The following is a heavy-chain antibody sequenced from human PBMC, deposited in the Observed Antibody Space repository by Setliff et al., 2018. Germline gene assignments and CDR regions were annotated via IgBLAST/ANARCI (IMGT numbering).Heavy chain of an antibody. D-gene: IGHD5-12*01. V-gene: IGHV4-59*01. CDR3: ARGGTFRYFDF. CDR1: DGSLSTYY. CDR2: VYYSGTA. J-gene: IGHJ4*02. Sequence: KASETLSLTCTVSDGSLSTYYWSWIRQPPGKGLEFIGYVYYSGTANYSPSLRSRLTIPVDTSKNQFSLKLRSVTAADTAVYYCARGGTFRYFDFWGQGAPVTVSS.